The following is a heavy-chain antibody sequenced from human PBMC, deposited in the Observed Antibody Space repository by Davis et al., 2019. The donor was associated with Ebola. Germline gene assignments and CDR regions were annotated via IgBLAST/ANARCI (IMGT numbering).Heavy chain of an antibody. CDR2: ISWNSGSI. Sequence: SLKISCAASGFTFDDYAMHWVRQAPGKGLEWVSGISWNSGSIGYADSVKGRFTISRDNAKSSLYLQMKSLRAEDTALYYCVKDLGPGVDYYYGMDVWGQGTTVTVSS. J-gene: IGHJ6*02. D-gene: IGHD7-27*01. CDR1: GFTFDDYA. V-gene: IGHV3-9*01. CDR3: VKDLGPGVDYYYGMDV.